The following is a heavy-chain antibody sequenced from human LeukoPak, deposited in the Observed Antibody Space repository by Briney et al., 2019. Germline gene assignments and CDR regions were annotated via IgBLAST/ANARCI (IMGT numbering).Heavy chain of an antibody. V-gene: IGHV3-21*01. J-gene: IGHJ4*02. Sequence: PGGSLRLSCAASGFTFSSYSMNWVRQAPGKGLEWISSISSSSIYIYYADSVKGRFTISKDNAKNSLYLQMNSLRAEDTAVYYCARQTAYCANGVCSYFYYWGQGILVTVSS. CDR3: ARQTAYCANGVCSYFYY. CDR2: ISSSSIYI. D-gene: IGHD2-8*01. CDR1: GFTFSSYS.